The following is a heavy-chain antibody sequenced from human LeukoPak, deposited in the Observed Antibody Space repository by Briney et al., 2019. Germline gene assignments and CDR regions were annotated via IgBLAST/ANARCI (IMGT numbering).Heavy chain of an antibody. CDR3: ARGGQYTYGYGFFFDY. D-gene: IGHD5-18*01. Sequence: GGSLRLSCAASGFAFSTYSVNWVRQAPGKGLEWVSSISSSHSYIYYADSVKGRFTISRDNAKNSLYLQMNSLRAEDTAVYYCARGGQYTYGYGFFFDYWGQGTLVTVSS. CDR2: ISSSHSYI. V-gene: IGHV3-21*01. J-gene: IGHJ4*02. CDR1: GFAFSTYS.